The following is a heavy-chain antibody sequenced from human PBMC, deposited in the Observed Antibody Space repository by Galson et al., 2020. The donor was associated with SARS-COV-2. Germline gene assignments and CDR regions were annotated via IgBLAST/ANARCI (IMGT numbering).Heavy chain of an antibody. V-gene: IGHV2-70*04. CDR1: GFSLSTSGMR. D-gene: IGHD3-9*01. J-gene: IGHJ3*02. CDR2: IDWDDDK. CDR3: ARGYYDILTGHYDAFDI. Sequence: SGPTLVKPTQTLTLTCTFSGFSLSTSGMRVSWIRQPPGKALEWLARIDWDDDKFYSTSLKTRLTISKDTSKNQVVLTMTNMDPVDTATYYWARGYYDILTGHYDAFDIWGQGTMVTVSS.